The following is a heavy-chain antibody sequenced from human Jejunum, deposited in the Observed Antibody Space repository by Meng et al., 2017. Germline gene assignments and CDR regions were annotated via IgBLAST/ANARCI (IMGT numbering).Heavy chain of an antibody. D-gene: IGHD5-18*01. CDR3: ARDAGYGAYDV. V-gene: IGHV3-7*01. CDR1: GFHFRSYW. J-gene: IGHJ3*01. Sequence: VWSGGGLVQPGGSLRLSCAASGFHFRSYWMGWVRQAPGKGLEWVANISPGGSEGYYVDSVKGRFTISRDNAKNSLYLQMNSLRVEDTAVYYCARDAGYGAYDVWGQGTMVTVSS. CDR2: ISPGGSEG.